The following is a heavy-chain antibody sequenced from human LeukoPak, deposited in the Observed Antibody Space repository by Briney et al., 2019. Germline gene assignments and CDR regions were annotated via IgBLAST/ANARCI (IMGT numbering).Heavy chain of an antibody. D-gene: IGHD2-2*03. CDR2: IYYSGST. CDR3: ARMDISSYYFDY. V-gene: IGHV4-61*08. Sequence: SETLSLTCTVSGGSISSGGYYWSWIRQHPGKGLEWIGYIYYSGSTNYNPSLKSRVTISVDTSKNQFSLKLSSVTAADTAVYYCARMDISSYYFDYWGQGTLVTVSS. J-gene: IGHJ4*02. CDR1: GGSISSGGYY.